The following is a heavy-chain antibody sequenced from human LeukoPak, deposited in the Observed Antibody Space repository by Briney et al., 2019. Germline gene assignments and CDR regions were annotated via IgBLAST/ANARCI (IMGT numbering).Heavy chain of an antibody. D-gene: IGHD2-2*01. Sequence: ASVKVSCKASGYTFTGYYMHWVRQAPGQGLEWMGWINPNSGGTNYAQKFQGRVTMTRDTSISTAYMELSRLRSDDTAVYYCASDSSPYSCSSTSCYWVYYMDVWGKGTTVTVSS. CDR2: INPNSGGT. CDR1: GYTFTGYY. J-gene: IGHJ6*03. V-gene: IGHV1-2*02. CDR3: ASDSSPYSCSSTSCYWVYYMDV.